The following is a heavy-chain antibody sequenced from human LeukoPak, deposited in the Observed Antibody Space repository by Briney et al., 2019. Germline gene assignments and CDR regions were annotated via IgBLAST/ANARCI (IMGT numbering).Heavy chain of an antibody. D-gene: IGHD3-3*01. CDR2: ISGSDNST. CDR3: AKYYDSWSGYWDA. J-gene: IGHJ5*02. V-gene: IGHV3-23*01. CDR1: GFTFSTYA. Sequence: GGSLKLSCEASGFTFSTYAMSWVRQAPGKGLEWVSTISGSDNSTYYADSVQGRFTISRDNSKNTLYLQMNNLRAEDTAVYHCAKYYDSWSGYWDAWGQGTLVTVSS.